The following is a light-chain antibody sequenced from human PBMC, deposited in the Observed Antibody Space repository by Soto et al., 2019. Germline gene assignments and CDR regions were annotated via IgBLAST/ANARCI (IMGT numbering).Light chain of an antibody. CDR1: SSNIGSNN. V-gene: IGLV1-44*01. CDR2: SNS. Sequence: QPVLTQPPSASATPGQRVTISCSGSSSNIGSNNVNWYQQFPGTAPKLLIYSNSQRPSGVPARFSGSKSGTSASLAISGLQSADEADYYCAVWDDSLSGRVFGGGTKVTVL. J-gene: IGLJ3*02. CDR3: AVWDDSLSGRV.